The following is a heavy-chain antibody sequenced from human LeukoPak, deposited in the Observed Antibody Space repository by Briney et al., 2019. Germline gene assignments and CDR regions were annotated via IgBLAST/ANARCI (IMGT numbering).Heavy chain of an antibody. J-gene: IGHJ4*02. CDR2: IYTSGNT. Sequence: SETLSLTCTVSGVSISSGTYYWSWIRQPAGKGLEWIGRIYTSGNTNYNPSLKSRVTISVDTSKNQFSLNLSSVTAADTAVYYCARDGIRGGFDYWGQGALVTVPS. CDR1: GVSISSGTYY. CDR3: ARDGIRGGFDY. D-gene: IGHD3-10*01. V-gene: IGHV4-61*02.